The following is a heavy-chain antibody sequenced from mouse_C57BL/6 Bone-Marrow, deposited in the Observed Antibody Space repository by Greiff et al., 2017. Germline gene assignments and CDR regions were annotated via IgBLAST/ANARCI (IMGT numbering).Heavy chain of an antibody. CDR1: GYTFTSYW. CDR3: TIYYYGSSGRYWYLDV. CDR2: IYPGNSDT. V-gene: IGHV1-5*01. Sequence: EVKLVESGTVLARPGASVKMSCKTSGYTFTSYWMHWVKQRPGQGLEWIGAIYPGNSDTSYKQKFQGKAKLTAVTSASTAYMELSSLTKEDTAVYYCTIYYYGSSGRYWYLDVWGTGTTVTVSS. J-gene: IGHJ1*03. D-gene: IGHD1-1*01.